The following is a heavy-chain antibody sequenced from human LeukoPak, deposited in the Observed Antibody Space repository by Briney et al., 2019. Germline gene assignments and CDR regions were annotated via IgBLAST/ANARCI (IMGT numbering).Heavy chain of an antibody. CDR3: ARAMLEYCSGGSCYWAGFGYGDYETFDY. J-gene: IGHJ4*02. D-gene: IGHD2-15*01. V-gene: IGHV3-21*01. CDR1: GFTVSSNY. CDR2: ISSSSSYI. Sequence: PGGSLRLSCAASGFTVSSNYMNWVRQAPGKGLEWVSSISSSSSYIYYADSVKGRFTISRDNAKNSLYLQMNSLRAEDTAVYYCARAMLEYCSGGSCYWAGFGYGDYETFDYWGQGTLVTVSS.